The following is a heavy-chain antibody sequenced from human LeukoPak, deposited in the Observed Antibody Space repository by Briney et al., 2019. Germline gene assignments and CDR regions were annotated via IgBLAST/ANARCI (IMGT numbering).Heavy chain of an antibody. D-gene: IGHD6-19*01. J-gene: IGHJ4*02. V-gene: IGHV3-21*01. CDR2: ITSTNYI. Sequence: GGSLRLSCAASGFTFSSYAMHWVRQAPGKGLEWVSFITSTNYIYYGDSVKGRFTISRDNAKNSLYLQMNSLRAEDTAMYYCARVRSGWYVDCWGQGTLVTVSS. CDR1: GFTFSSYA. CDR3: ARVRSGWYVDC.